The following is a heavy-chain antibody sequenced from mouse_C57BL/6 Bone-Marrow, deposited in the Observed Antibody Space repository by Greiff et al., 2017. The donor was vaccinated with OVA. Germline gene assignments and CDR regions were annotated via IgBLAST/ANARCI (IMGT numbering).Heavy chain of an antibody. Sequence: EVMLVESGGGLVKPGGSLKLSCAASGFTFSDYGMHWVRQAPEKGLAWVAYISSGSSTIYYADTVKGRFTISRDNAKNTLFLQMTSLRSEDTAMYYCARRVYYSNYDGYFDVWGTGTTVTVSS. CDR2: ISSGSSTI. CDR3: ARRVYYSNYDGYFDV. D-gene: IGHD2-5*01. V-gene: IGHV5-17*01. J-gene: IGHJ1*03. CDR1: GFTFSDYG.